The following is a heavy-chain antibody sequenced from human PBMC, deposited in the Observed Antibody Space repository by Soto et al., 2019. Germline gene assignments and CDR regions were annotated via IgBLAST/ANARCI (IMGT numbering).Heavy chain of an antibody. CDR3: ARRYGYSFDY. CDR1: GGSISSYY. J-gene: IGHJ4*02. Sequence: QVQLQESGPGLVKPSETLSLTCTVSGGSISSYYWSWFRQPPGKGLEWIGYIYYSGTTNYNPSLKSRVTISVDTSKNQLSLKLSSVTAADTAVYYCARRYGYSFDYWGQGTQVTVSS. D-gene: IGHD5-18*01. CDR2: IYYSGTT. V-gene: IGHV4-59*08.